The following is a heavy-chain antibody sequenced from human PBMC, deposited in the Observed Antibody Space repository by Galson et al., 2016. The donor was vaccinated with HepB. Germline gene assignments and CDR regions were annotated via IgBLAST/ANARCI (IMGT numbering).Heavy chain of an antibody. CDR2: ISSSSSTI. CDR1: GFTFSSYS. J-gene: IGHJ5*02. V-gene: IGHV3-48*02. Sequence: SLRLSCAASGFTFSSYSMNWVRRAPGKGLEWVSYISSSSSTIYYADSVKGRFAISRDNAKNSLYLQMNSLRDEDTAIYYCARARYCSSTSCYPNWFDPWGQGTLVTVSS. CDR3: ARARYCSSTSCYPNWFDP. D-gene: IGHD2-2*01.